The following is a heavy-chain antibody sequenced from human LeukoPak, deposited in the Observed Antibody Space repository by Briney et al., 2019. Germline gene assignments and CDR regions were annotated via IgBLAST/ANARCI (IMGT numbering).Heavy chain of an antibody. D-gene: IGHD6-6*01. Sequence: GGSLRLSCAASGFTFSSYGMHWVRQAPGKGLEWVAVISYDGSNKYYVDSVKGRFTISRDNAKNSLYLQMNSLRAEDTAVYYCARGGYSSSSGAFDYWGQGTLVTVSS. J-gene: IGHJ4*02. CDR3: ARGGYSSSSGAFDY. CDR2: ISYDGSNK. CDR1: GFTFSSYG. V-gene: IGHV3-30*03.